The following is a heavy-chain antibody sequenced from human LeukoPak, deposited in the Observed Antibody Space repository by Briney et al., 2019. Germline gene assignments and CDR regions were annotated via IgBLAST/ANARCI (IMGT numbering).Heavy chain of an antibody. Sequence: ASVKASCKASGYTFTSYAMNWVQQAPGQGLEWMGWINTNTGNPTYAQGFTGRFVFSLDTSVSTAYLQISSLKAEDTAVYYCARDREFYDSSGSDFDYWGQGTLVTVSS. V-gene: IGHV7-4-1*02. CDR1: GYTFTSYA. D-gene: IGHD3-22*01. CDR3: ARDREFYDSSGSDFDY. J-gene: IGHJ4*02. CDR2: INTNTGNP.